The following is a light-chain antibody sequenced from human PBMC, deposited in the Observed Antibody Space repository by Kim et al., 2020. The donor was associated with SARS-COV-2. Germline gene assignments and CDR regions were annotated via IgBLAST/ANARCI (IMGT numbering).Light chain of an antibody. Sequence: KTVTISCTRSSGSIASNSVQWYQQRPGSAPTTVIYEDYQRPSGVPDRFSGSIDSSSNSASLTISGLKTGDEADYYCQSYDSSNHWVFGGGTKLTVL. CDR1: SGSIASNS. V-gene: IGLV6-57*03. CDR3: QSYDSSNHWV. J-gene: IGLJ3*02. CDR2: EDY.